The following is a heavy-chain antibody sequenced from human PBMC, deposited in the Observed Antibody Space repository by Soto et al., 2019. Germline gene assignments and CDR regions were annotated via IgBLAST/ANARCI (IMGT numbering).Heavy chain of an antibody. V-gene: IGHV1-24*01. CDR3: ATDLFERITIFGVAQAFDY. J-gene: IGHJ4*02. CDR2: FDPEDGET. D-gene: IGHD3-3*01. Sequence: GASVKVSCKVSGYTLTELSMHWVRQAPGKGLEWMGGFDPEDGETIYAQRFQGRVTMTEDTSTDTAYMELSSLRSEDTAVYYCATDLFERITIFGVAQAFDYWGQGTLVTVSS. CDR1: GYTLTELS.